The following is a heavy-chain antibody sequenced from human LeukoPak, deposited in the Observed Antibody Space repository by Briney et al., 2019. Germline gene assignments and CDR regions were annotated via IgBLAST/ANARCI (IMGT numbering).Heavy chain of an antibody. Sequence: PGGSLRLSCAASGFTFSSYAMSWVRQAPGKGLEWVSTISGSGGSTYYADSVKGRFTISRDNSKNTLYLQMNSLRAEDTAVYYCARDVSVATITGPQYGTDVWGQGTTVTVSS. D-gene: IGHD5-12*01. J-gene: IGHJ6*02. CDR3: ARDVSVATITGPQYGTDV. CDR2: ISGSGGST. V-gene: IGHV3-23*01. CDR1: GFTFSSYA.